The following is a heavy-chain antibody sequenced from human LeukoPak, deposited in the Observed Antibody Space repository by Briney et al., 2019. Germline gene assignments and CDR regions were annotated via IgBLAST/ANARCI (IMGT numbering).Heavy chain of an antibody. CDR2: IRYGGSNK. CDR1: GFTLSSYG. V-gene: IGHV3-30*02. CDR3: AKNPQLVQAYYYYYYMDV. J-gene: IGHJ6*03. Sequence: GGSLRLLCAVSGFTLSSYGMHWLRQAPGKGLEGVAFIRYGGSNKYYADSVKGRFTISRDNSKHTLYLQMNSLRAEDPAVYYCAKNPQLVQAYYYYYYMDVWGKGTTVTVSS. D-gene: IGHD6-6*01.